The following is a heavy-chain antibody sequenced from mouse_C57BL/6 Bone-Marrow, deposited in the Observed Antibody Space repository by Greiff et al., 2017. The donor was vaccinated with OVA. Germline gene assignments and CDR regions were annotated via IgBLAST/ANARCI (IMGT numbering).Heavy chain of an antibody. D-gene: IGHD1-1*01. CDR3: GRERYYGSSPWFAY. Sequence: EESGPGLVKPSQSLSLTCSVTGYSFTSGYYWNWLRQFPGNKLEWMGYISYDGSNNYTPSLKNRISIPRDPSKNQFFLQLNSETTEDTATYYYGRERYYGSSPWFAYWGQGTLVTVSA. V-gene: IGHV3-6*01. J-gene: IGHJ3*01. CDR2: ISYDGSN. CDR1: GYSFTSGYY.